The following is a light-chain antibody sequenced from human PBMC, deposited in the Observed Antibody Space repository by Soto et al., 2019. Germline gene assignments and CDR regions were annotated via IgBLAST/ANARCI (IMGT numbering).Light chain of an antibody. CDR1: QNIYSN. Sequence: IVMTQSPATLSVSPGERATLSCRASQNIYSNVAWYQQRPGQAPRLLIYRASTRAPGIPARFSGSGSGTEFTLTISSLQSEDSTVYSCLQYHNLWAFGQGPKVDIK. J-gene: IGKJ1*01. CDR2: RAS. CDR3: LQYHNLWA. V-gene: IGKV3-15*01.